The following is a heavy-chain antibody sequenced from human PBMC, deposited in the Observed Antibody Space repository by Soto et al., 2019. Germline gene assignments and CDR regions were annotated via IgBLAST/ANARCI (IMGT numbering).Heavy chain of an antibody. CDR3: TRRRDLTAMDPLDY. CDR2: IYYSGST. Sequence: PSETLSLTCTVSGGSISSGDYYWSWIRQPPGKGLEWIGYIYYSGSTYYNPSLKSRVTISVDTSKNQFSLNLSSVTAADTAVYYCTRRRDLTAMDPLDYWGQGTLVTVSS. D-gene: IGHD5-18*01. CDR1: GGSISSGDYY. J-gene: IGHJ4*02. V-gene: IGHV4-30-4*01.